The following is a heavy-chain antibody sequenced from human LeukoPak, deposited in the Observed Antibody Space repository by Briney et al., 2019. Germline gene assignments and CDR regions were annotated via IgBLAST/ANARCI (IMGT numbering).Heavy chain of an antibody. V-gene: IGHV4-38-2*01. J-gene: IGHJ4*02. D-gene: IGHD3-3*01. CDR2: IYHSGST. Sequence: SETLSLTCAVSGYSISSGYYWGWTRQPPGKGLEWIGSIYHSGSTYYNPSLKSRVTISVDTSKNQFSLKLSSVAAADTAVYYCARHYYDFWSGYEPPDWGQGTLVTVSS. CDR3: ARHYYDFWSGYEPPD. CDR1: GYSISSGYY.